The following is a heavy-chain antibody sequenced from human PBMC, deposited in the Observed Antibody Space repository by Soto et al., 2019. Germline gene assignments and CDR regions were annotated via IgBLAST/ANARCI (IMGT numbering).Heavy chain of an antibody. CDR1: GFTFSSYW. V-gene: IGHV3-7*02. J-gene: IGHJ4*02. Sequence: VGSLRLSCAASGFTFSSYWMSWVRQAPGKGLEGVANIKQDGSEKYYVDSVKGRFSISRDNAKNSLYLQMNSLRAEETAVYYCASGLWLVDFDYWGQGTLVTVSS. CDR2: IKQDGSEK. D-gene: IGHD6-19*01. CDR3: ASGLWLVDFDY.